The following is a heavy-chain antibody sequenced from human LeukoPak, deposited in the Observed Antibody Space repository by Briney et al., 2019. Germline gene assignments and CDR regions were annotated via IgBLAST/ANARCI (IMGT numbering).Heavy chain of an antibody. D-gene: IGHD5-24*01. CDR1: GYTFTSYG. CDR3: ARDHVQFDY. V-gene: IGHV1-18*01. J-gene: IGHJ4*02. CDR2: ISAYNGNT. Sequence: GASVKVSCKASGYTFTSYGISWVRQAPGQGLEWMGWISAYNGNTNYAQKFQGRVTITADESTSTAYMELSSLRSEDTAVYYCARDHVQFDYWGQGTLVTVSS.